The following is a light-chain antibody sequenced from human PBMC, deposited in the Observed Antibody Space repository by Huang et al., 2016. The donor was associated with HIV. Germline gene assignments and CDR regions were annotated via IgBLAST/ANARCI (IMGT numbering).Light chain of an antibody. V-gene: IGKV1-5*03. J-gene: IGKJ2*01. Sequence: DIQMTQSPSTLSASVGDRVTITCRASQSVGKWLAWYQQKPGQAPKLLIYTASTLQNGVPSRFSGSGSETEFTLTINSLQPDYFATYYCQQYNRFYTFGQGTRLDIK. CDR2: TAS. CDR3: QQYNRFYT. CDR1: QSVGKW.